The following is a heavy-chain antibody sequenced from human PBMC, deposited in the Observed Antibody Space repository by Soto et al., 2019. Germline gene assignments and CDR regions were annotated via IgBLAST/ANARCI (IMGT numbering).Heavy chain of an antibody. CDR1: GDSISSANNY. CDR2: ISYSGTT. Sequence: SETLSLTCTVSGDSISSANNYWSWIRQPPGEGLEWIGFISYSGTTSYSPSLKSRLAISLDTSKNQFSLSLTSVTAADTAVYYCARGRGYSYGLDPWGQGTLVTVS. J-gene: IGHJ5*02. V-gene: IGHV4-30-4*01. CDR3: ARGRGYSYGLDP. D-gene: IGHD5-12*01.